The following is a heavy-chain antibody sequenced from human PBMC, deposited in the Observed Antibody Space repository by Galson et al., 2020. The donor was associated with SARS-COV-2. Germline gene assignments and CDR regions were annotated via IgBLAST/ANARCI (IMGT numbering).Heavy chain of an antibody. V-gene: IGHV3-53*01. CDR1: GFTVSSNY. CDR2: IYTGAST. J-gene: IGHJ3*02. CDR3: RLDTSNSYAFDI. D-gene: IGHD2-2*01. Sequence: GESLKISRAASGFTVSSNYMSWVRQAPGKGLEWVSVIYTGASTYYAASVKGRFTTSRDNSKNTLFLQMNSLRVEDTAVYYCRLDTSNSYAFDIWGQGTMVTVSS.